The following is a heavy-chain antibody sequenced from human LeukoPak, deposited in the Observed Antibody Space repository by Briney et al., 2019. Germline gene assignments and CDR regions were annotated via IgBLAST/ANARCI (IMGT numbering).Heavy chain of an antibody. CDR3: VRDGHSSSWVNWFDP. J-gene: IGHJ5*02. Sequence: SETLSLTCTVSGGSISSYYWSWIRQPPGKGLEWIGYIYYSGSTNYNPSLKSRVTISVDTSKNQFSLKLSSVTAADTAVYYCVRDGHSSSWVNWFDPWGQGTLVTVSS. CDR2: IYYSGST. CDR1: GGSISSYY. D-gene: IGHD6-13*01. V-gene: IGHV4-59*01.